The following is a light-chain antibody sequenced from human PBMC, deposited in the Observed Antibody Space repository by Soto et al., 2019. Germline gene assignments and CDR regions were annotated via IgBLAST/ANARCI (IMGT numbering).Light chain of an antibody. CDR1: QSVSRY. V-gene: IGKV3-11*01. CDR2: DAS. Sequence: EIVLTQSPATLSLSPGERATLSCMASQSVSRYVAWYQQKPGQAPRLLIDDASNRATGIPARVSGRGSGTDFTLTSSSLEPEDFAVYYCQQRSNWPPTFGQGTKVDIK. J-gene: IGKJ1*01. CDR3: QQRSNWPPT.